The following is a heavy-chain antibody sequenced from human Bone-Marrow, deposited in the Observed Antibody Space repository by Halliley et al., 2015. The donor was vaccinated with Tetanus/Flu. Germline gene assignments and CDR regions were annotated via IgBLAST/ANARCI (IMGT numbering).Heavy chain of an antibody. Sequence: YFNRSGTPGYNPSLWSRATISMDTSKNQFSLALRSVTAADTALYYCARRIAAAGTVGDAAFDIWGQGTPVTVSS. CDR2: FNRSGTP. J-gene: IGHJ3*02. CDR3: ARRIAAAGTVGDAAFDI. D-gene: IGHD6-25*01. V-gene: IGHV4-31*02.